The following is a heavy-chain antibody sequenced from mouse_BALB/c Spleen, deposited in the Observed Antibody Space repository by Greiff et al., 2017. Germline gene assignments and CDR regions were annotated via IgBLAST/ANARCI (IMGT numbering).Heavy chain of an antibody. D-gene: IGHD1-1*01. J-gene: IGHJ4*01. Sequence: EVQLQQSGPELVKPGASVKIPCKASGYTFTDYNMDWVKQSHGKSLEWIGDINPNNGGTIYNQKFKGKATLTVDKSSSTAYMELRSLTSEDTAVYYCARTTTGGFYAMDYWGQETSVTVSS. V-gene: IGHV1-18*01. CDR1: GYTFTDYN. CDR3: ARTTTGGFYAMDY. CDR2: INPNNGGT.